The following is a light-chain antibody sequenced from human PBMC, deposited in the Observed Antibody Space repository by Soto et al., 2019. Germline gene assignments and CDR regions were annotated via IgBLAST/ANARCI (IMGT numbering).Light chain of an antibody. J-gene: IGLJ3*02. Sequence: QSVLTQPPSASGTPGQRVTISCSGSSSNIGTNYVYWYQHLPGAAPKLLISRNNQRPSGVPDRFSGSKSGTSASLAISGLRSEDEADYYCATRDDSLSGHGLFGGGTKLTVL. CDR2: RNN. CDR1: SSNIGTNY. V-gene: IGLV1-47*01. CDR3: ATRDDSLSGHGL.